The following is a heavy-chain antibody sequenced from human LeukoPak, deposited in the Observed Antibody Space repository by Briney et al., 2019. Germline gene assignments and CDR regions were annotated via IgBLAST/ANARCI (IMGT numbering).Heavy chain of an antibody. CDR2: ITWDGDYT. V-gene: IGHV3-43*01. D-gene: IGHD1-14*01. CDR3: AKDKSQFEPTLADY. J-gene: IGHJ4*02. Sequence: GGSLRLSCAASGFTFDTYWMHWVRQPPGKRLEWVSLITWDGDYTYYADNVKGRFTITRDNSKNSLYLQMSSLRTEDTALYFCAKDKSQFEPTLADYWGQGTLVTVSS. CDR1: GFTFDTYW.